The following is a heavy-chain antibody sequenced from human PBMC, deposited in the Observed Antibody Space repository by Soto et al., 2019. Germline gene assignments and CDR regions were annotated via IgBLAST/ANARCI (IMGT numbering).Heavy chain of an antibody. J-gene: IGHJ4*02. D-gene: IGHD6-6*01. CDR1: GFFLTTYA. CDR2: ISGSGGAT. Sequence: PGGSLRLSCAASGFFLTTYAMNWVRQAPGNGLEWVSGISGSGGATSYADSVKGRFTISRDNSKNTLYLSMNSLRADDTAVSFCAKDAVMVSSSHNYFDCWGQGTLVTFSS. V-gene: IGHV3-23*01. CDR3: AKDAVMVSSSHNYFDC.